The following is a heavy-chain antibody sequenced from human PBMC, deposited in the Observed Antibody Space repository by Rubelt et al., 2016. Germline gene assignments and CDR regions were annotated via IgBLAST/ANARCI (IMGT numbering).Heavy chain of an antibody. CDR2: IKSKREGGTT. Sequence: VASGLTFANYAMSWVRQAPGKGLEWVGRIKSKREGGTTDYAAPVKGRFTISRDDSENTLYLRMNGLKTEDTAIYYCTTACYDFWSGTDYFDYWGQGALVTVSS. D-gene: IGHD3-3*01. V-gene: IGHV3-15*01. J-gene: IGHJ4*02. CDR1: GLTFANYA. CDR3: TTACYDFWSGTDYFDY.